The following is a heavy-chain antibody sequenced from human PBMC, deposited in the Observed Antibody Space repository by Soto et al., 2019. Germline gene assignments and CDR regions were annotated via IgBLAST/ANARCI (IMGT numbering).Heavy chain of an antibody. Sequence: QITLKESGPTLVKPTETLTLTCTFSGFSLSTSGVGVGWIRQPPGKALEWLALIYWDDDKGYSPSLKGRLTITKXXSXNXXVLTMTNMDPVDTATYYCAHALTYGRGWFQNWFDPWGQGTLVTVSS. D-gene: IGHD6-13*01. J-gene: IGHJ5*02. V-gene: IGHV2-5*02. CDR1: GFSLSTSGVG. CDR2: IYWDDDK. CDR3: AHALTYGRGWFQNWFDP.